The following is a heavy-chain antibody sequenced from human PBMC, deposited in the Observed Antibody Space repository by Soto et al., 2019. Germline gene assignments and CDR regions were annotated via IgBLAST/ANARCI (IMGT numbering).Heavy chain of an antibody. CDR2: ISSSSSYI. CDR3: ARDSTLSTHSYYYYYYMDV. V-gene: IGHV3-21*01. CDR1: GFTFSSYS. J-gene: IGHJ6*03. Sequence: GGSLRLSCAASGFTFSSYSMNWVRQAPGKGLEWVSSISSSSSYIYYADPVKGRFTISRDNAKNSLYLQMNSLRAEDTAVYYCARDSTLSTHSYYYYYYMDVWGKGTTVTVSS. D-gene: IGHD1-1*01.